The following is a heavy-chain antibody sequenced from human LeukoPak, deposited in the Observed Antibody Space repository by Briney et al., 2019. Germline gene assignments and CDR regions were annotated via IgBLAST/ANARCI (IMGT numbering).Heavy chain of an antibody. CDR1: GIYISSTCW. Sequence: WETLALTCAVSGIYISSTCWWSGVREPPGEGLEWIEEMFQSGRTNYIPSLKSRVTISVDKSRNQFSLKLTSVTAADTAVYYCARVPAFYYGDYWTSLNYFDYWGQGTLVTVSS. J-gene: IGHJ4*02. CDR3: ARVPAFYYGDYWTSLNYFDY. D-gene: IGHD4-17*01. V-gene: IGHV4-4*02. CDR2: MFQSGRT.